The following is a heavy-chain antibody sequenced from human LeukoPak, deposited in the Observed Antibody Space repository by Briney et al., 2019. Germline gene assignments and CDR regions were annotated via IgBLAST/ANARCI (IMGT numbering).Heavy chain of an antibody. V-gene: IGHV3-66*01. Sequence: GGSLRLSCAASGFSFKDYWMSWVRQAPGKGLEWVSVIYSGGSTYYADSVKGRFTISRDNSKNTLYLQMNSLRAEDTAVYYCARCRYSSSWYPDYWGQGTLVTVSS. J-gene: IGHJ4*02. CDR3: ARCRYSSSWYPDY. CDR1: GFSFKDYW. D-gene: IGHD6-13*01. CDR2: IYSGGST.